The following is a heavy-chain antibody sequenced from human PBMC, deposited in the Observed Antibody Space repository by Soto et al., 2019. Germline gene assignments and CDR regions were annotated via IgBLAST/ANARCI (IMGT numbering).Heavy chain of an antibody. V-gene: IGHV3-13*01. CDR2: IGTAGDT. D-gene: IGHD5-18*01. J-gene: IGHJ6*02. CDR1: GFTFSSYD. Sequence: GGSLRLSCAASGFTFSSYDMHWVRQATGKGLEWVSAIGTAGDTYYPGSVKGRFTISRENAKNSLYLQMNSLRAEDTAVYYCARGDTAMVTYYYYYGMDVWGQGTTVTVSS. CDR3: ARGDTAMVTYYYYYGMDV.